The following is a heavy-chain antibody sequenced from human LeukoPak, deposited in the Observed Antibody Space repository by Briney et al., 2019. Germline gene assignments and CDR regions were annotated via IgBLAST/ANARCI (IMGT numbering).Heavy chain of an antibody. Sequence: GSLRLSCAASGFTFSSYAMSWIRQPPGKGLEWIGEINHSGSTNYNPSLKSRVTISVDTSKNQFSLKLSSVTAADTAVYYCARGPLRYFDWLSAFDYWGQGTLVTVSS. D-gene: IGHD3-9*01. CDR2: INHSGST. J-gene: IGHJ4*02. CDR1: GFTFSSYA. V-gene: IGHV4-34*01. CDR3: ARGPLRYFDWLSAFDY.